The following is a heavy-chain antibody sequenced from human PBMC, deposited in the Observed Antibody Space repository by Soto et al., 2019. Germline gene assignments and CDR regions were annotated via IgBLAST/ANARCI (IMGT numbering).Heavy chain of an antibody. CDR2: ISSSGDHT. D-gene: IGHD6-6*01. J-gene: IGHJ6*02. V-gene: IGHV3-23*01. Sequence: GGSLRLSCAASGFTFSDYAMSWVRQAPGKGLDWVSAISSSGDHTFYADSVKGRFTISRDNSKNTLYLQVNSLRAEDTAVYYCARPEYSSSSYGMDVWGQGTTVTVSS. CDR1: GFTFSDYA. CDR3: ARPEYSSSSYGMDV.